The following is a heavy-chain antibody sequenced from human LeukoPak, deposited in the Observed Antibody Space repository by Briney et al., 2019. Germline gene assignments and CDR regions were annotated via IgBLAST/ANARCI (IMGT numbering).Heavy chain of an antibody. CDR1: GGTFSSYA. Sequence: ASVKVSCKASGGTFSSYAISWVRQAPGQGLEWMGEIIPIFGTANYAQNFQGRVTITADKSTSTAYMELSSLRSEDTAVYYCARFSGIYFDYWGQGTLVTVSS. J-gene: IGHJ4*02. CDR3: ARFSGIYFDY. CDR2: IIPIFGTA. V-gene: IGHV1-69*06. D-gene: IGHD3-10*01.